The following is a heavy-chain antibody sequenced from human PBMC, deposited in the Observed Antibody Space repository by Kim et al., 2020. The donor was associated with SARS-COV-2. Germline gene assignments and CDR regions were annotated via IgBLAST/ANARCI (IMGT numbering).Heavy chain of an antibody. V-gene: IGHV4-34*01. CDR2: INHSGST. Sequence: SETLSLTCAVYGGSFSGYFWSWIRQPPGKGLEWIGEINHSGSTNYNPSLKSRVTISVDTSKNQFSLKLSSMTAADSAVYYCARGNRLVRAQGYWGQGTLVTVSS. CDR1: GGSFSGYF. J-gene: IGHJ4*02. CDR3: ARGNRLVRAQGY. D-gene: IGHD6-19*01.